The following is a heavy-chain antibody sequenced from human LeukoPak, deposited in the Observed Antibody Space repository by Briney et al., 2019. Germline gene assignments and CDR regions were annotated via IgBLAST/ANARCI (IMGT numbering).Heavy chain of an antibody. CDR1: GGSISSHY. CDR3: ARAVRGYSGYGPKAYFDY. CDR2: IYYSGST. D-gene: IGHD5-12*01. Sequence: PSETLSLTCTVSGGSISSHYWGWIRQPPGKGLEWIGYIYYSGSTNYNPSLKSRVTISVDTSKNQFSLKLSSVTAADTAVYYCARAVRGYSGYGPKAYFDYWGQGTLVTVSS. J-gene: IGHJ4*02. V-gene: IGHV4-59*11.